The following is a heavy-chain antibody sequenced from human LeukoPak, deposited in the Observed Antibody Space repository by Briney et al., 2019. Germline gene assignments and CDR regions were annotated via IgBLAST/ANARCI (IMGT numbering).Heavy chain of an antibody. CDR1: GYTFTSYD. Sequence: ASVKVSCKASGYTFTSYDINWVRQATGQGLEWMGWMNPNSGNTGYAQKFQGRVTITRNTSISTAYMELSSLRSEDTAVYYCAARGKRDFWSGYYPYAFDIWGQGTMVTVSS. CDR2: MNPNSGNT. D-gene: IGHD3-3*01. J-gene: IGHJ3*02. CDR3: AARGKRDFWSGYYPYAFDI. V-gene: IGHV1-8*03.